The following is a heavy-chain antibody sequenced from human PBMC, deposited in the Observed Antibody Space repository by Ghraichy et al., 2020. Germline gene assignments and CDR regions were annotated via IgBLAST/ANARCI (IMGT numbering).Heavy chain of an antibody. D-gene: IGHD4-11*01. CDR2: IYYSGST. V-gene: IGHV4-59*01. Sequence: GSLRLSCTVSGGSISSYYWSWIRQPPGKGLEWIGYIYYSGSTNYNPSLKSRVTISVDTSKNQFSLKLSSVTAADTAVYYCARAGSSGVTTRSRNWFDPWGQGTLVTVSS. J-gene: IGHJ5*02. CDR1: GGSISSYY. CDR3: ARAGSSGVTTRSRNWFDP.